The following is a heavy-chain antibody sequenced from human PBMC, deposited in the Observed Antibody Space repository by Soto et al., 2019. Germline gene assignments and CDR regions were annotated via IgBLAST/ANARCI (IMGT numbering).Heavy chain of an antibody. J-gene: IGHJ5*02. CDR1: RFTLSNYS. CDR2: ISSNSNYK. CDR3: ARARTTNWSGTSREWFDH. D-gene: IGHD1-1*01. Sequence: NPGGSLRLSCGASRFTLSNYSMSCVRQTPGKWLEWVSSISSNSNYKYYVDSVQVLFTISIENSESSLDLQMDSLRDEDTVVYYCARARTTNWSGTSREWFDHW. V-gene: IGHV3-21*01.